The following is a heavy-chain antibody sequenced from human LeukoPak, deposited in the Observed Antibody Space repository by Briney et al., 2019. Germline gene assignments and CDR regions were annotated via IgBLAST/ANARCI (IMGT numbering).Heavy chain of an antibody. CDR3: AKDHGTMIVVAADY. V-gene: IGHV3-30*02. J-gene: IGHJ4*02. D-gene: IGHD3-22*01. Sequence: AGGSLRLSCTASGFTFNSYGMNWVRQAPGKGLEWVAFIQYDGSNKYYADSVKGRFTISRDNSKNTLYLQMNSLRAEDTAVYYCAKDHGTMIVVAADYWGQGTLVTASS. CDR2: IQYDGSNK. CDR1: GFTFNSYG.